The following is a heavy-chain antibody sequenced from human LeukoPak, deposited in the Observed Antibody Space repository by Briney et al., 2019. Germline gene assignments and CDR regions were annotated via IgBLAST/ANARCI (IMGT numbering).Heavy chain of an antibody. Sequence: PGGSLRLSCAASTFTFRNYRMSWVRQAPGKGLEWVANIKEDGNEKDYVDSVKGRFTISRDNAKNSLYLQMNTLRAEDTAVYYCPAISYLAFDIWGQGTMVTVSP. CDR1: TFTFRNYR. D-gene: IGHD2/OR15-2a*01. CDR2: IKEDGNEK. V-gene: IGHV3-7*03. J-gene: IGHJ3*02. CDR3: PAISYLAFDI.